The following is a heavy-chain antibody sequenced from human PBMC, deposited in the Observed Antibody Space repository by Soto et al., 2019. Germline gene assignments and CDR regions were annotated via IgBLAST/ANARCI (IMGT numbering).Heavy chain of an antibody. CDR1: GFTFTDYY. D-gene: IGHD5-18*01. J-gene: IGHJ4*02. CDR3: ASDGYSYGTYYFDY. CDR2: ITSSGNTT. V-gene: IGHV3-11*01. Sequence: GGSLRLSCASSGFTFTDYYMSWIRQAPGKGLEWVSSITSSGNTTYYTGSVKGRFTISRDNAKNSLYLQMNSLRAEDTAVSYCASDGYSYGTYYFDYCGQGTLVTVSS.